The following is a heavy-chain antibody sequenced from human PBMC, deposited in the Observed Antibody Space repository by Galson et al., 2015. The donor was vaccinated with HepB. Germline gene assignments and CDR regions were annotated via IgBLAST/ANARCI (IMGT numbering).Heavy chain of an antibody. CDR3: ARGESTYYDSSGYYYVGYYFDY. CDR1: GFTFSSYW. CDR2: IKQDGSEK. V-gene: IGHV3-7*03. D-gene: IGHD3-22*01. J-gene: IGHJ4*02. Sequence: SLRLSCAASGFTFSSYWMSWVRQAPGKGLEWVANIKQDGSEKYYVDSVKGRFTISRDNAKNSLYLQMNSLRAEDTAVYYCARGESTYYDSSGYYYVGYYFDYWGQGTLVTVSS.